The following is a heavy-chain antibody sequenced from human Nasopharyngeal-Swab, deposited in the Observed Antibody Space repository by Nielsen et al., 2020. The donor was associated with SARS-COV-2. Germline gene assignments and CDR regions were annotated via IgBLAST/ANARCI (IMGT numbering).Heavy chain of an antibody. Sequence: GGSLRLSCAASGFTFSTSTMSWVRQAPGKGLEWVSAISGGTGGTFYADSVKGRFTISRDNSKNTLFLQMNSLRAEDTAVYYCAKDYIRRGSNWGQGTLVTVSS. CDR2: ISGGTGGT. CDR3: AKDYIRRGSN. J-gene: IGHJ4*02. D-gene: IGHD2-15*01. V-gene: IGHV3-23*01. CDR1: GFTFSTST.